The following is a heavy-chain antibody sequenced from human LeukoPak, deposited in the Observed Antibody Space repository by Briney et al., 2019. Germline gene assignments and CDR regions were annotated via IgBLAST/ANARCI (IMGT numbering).Heavy chain of an antibody. V-gene: IGHV4-59*01. CDR1: GGSFSGYY. J-gene: IGHJ4*02. CDR3: ARLLWFGESHYYFDY. D-gene: IGHD3-10*01. CDR2: IFYSGST. Sequence: SETLSLTCAVYGGSFSGYYWSWIRQPPGKGLEWIGYIFYSGSTNYNPSLKSRVTISVDTSKNQFSLKLSSVTAADSAVYYCARLLWFGESHYYFDYWGQGTLVTVSS.